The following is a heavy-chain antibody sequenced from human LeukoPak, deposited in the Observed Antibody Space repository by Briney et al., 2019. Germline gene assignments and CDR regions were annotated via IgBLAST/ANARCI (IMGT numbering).Heavy chain of an antibody. J-gene: IGHJ1*01. V-gene: IGHV3-21*01. Sequence: GGSLRLSCAASGFTFSDYSMNWVRQAPGKGLEWVSSISRNSRHVYYGGSVWGRFTISRDDAQNSLFLQMNSLRAKDMAVYYCVRDFMGMGGTTAYLHYWGQGTLVTVSS. CDR3: VRDFMGMGGTTAYLHY. D-gene: IGHD1-26*01. CDR1: GFTFSDYS. CDR2: ISRNSRHV.